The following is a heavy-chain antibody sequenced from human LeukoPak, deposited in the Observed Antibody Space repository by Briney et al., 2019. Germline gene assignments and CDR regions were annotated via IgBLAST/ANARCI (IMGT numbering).Heavy chain of an antibody. CDR3: ARGNRIGRWLQFF. D-gene: IGHD5-24*01. CDR1: GGSFSGYY. V-gene: IGHV4-34*01. J-gene: IGHJ3*01. Sequence: SETLSLTCAVYGGSFSGYYWSWIRQPPGKGLEWIGEINHSGSTNYNPSLKSRVTISVDTSKNQFSLKLSSVTAADTAVYYCARGNRIGRWLQFFWGQGTMVTVSS. CDR2: INHSGST.